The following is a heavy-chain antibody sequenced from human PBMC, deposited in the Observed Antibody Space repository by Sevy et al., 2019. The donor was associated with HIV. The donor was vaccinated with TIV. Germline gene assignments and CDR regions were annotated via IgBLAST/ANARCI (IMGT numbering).Heavy chain of an antibody. CDR2: ISSSSTYI. Sequence: GGSLRLSCAASGLTFSSYNMNWVRQAPGKGLEWVSSISSSSTYIYYADSVQGRFTISRDNAKNSLFLQMNSLRAEDTAVYHCARDFGPGIAAAPDLWGRGTLVTVSS. CDR3: ARDFGPGIAAAPDL. J-gene: IGHJ2*01. D-gene: IGHD6-13*01. CDR1: GLTFSSYN. V-gene: IGHV3-21*01.